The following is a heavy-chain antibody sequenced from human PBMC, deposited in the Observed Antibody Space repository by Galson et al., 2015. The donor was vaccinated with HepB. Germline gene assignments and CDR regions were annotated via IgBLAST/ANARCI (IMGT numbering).Heavy chain of an antibody. CDR2: IIPILGIA. J-gene: IGHJ4*02. CDR3: ASSDRGDYPMCY. V-gene: IGHV1-69*02. CDR1: GGTFSSYT. D-gene: IGHD4-11*01. Sequence: SVKVSCKASGGTFSSYTISWVRQAPGQGLEWMGRIIPILGIANYAQKFQGRVTITADKSTSTAYMELSSLRSEDTAVYYCASSDRGDYPMCYWGQGTLVTVSS.